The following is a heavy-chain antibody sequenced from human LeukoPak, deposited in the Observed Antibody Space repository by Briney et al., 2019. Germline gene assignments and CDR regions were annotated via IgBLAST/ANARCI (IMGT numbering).Heavy chain of an antibody. D-gene: IGHD3-10*01. CDR2: INSDGSGT. CDR1: GFTFSSYW. V-gene: IGHV3-74*01. CDR3: AREEATTVRGVSDY. Sequence: GGSLRLSCAASGFTFSSYWMHWVRQAPGKGLWWISRINSDGSGTSYADSVKGRFTISRDNAKNTLYLQMNSLRAEDTAVYYCAREEATTVRGVSDYWGQGTLVTVSS. J-gene: IGHJ4*02.